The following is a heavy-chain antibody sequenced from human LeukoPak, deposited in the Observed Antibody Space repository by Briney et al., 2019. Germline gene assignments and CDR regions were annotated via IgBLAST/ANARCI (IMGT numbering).Heavy chain of an antibody. V-gene: IGHV4-59*08. CDR2: IYYSGST. CDR3: ATLQSSGYDYSDY. CDR1: GGSISSYY. D-gene: IGHD3-22*01. J-gene: IGHJ4*02. Sequence: SETLSLTCTVSGGSISSYYWSWIRQPPGKGLEWIGYIYYSGSTDYNPSLKSRVTMSIDTSKNQFSLKLSSVTAADTAVYYCATLQSSGYDYSDYWGQGILVTVSS.